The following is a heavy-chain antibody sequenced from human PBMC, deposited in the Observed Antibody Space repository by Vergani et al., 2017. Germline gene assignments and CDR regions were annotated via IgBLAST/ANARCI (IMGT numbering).Heavy chain of an antibody. J-gene: IGHJ1*01. D-gene: IGHD1-1*01. Sequence: QVHLVESGGGVVQPGRSLRLPWVVSGFTSSYYGMHWFRQPPAKGLEWVAVISYDGTQKYYADSVKGRFTISRDNSKSTLYLQMNSLRTEDTAVYYCATKSCGTPGCQIGYFREWGQGTLVTVSS. V-gene: IGHV3-30*03. CDR1: GFTSSYYG. CDR3: ATKSCGTPGCQIGYFRE. CDR2: ISYDGTQK.